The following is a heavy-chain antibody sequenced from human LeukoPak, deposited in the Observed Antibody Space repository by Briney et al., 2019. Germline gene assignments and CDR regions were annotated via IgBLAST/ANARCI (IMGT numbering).Heavy chain of an antibody. D-gene: IGHD3-10*01. CDR2: ITADGGST. Sequence: PGGSLRLSCAASGFTFSSYAMTWVRQAPGKGLEWVSGITADGGSTFYADSVKGRFTISRDNSKNTLYLQTDSLRAEDTAVYYCANSPGYYYYYMDVWGKGTTVTVSS. V-gene: IGHV3-23*01. J-gene: IGHJ6*03. CDR3: ANSPGYYYYYMDV. CDR1: GFTFSSYA.